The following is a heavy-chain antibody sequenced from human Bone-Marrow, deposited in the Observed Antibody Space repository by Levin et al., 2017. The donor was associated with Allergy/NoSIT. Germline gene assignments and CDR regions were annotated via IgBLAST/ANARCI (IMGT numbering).Heavy chain of an antibody. CDR2: IKQDGSEK. V-gene: IGHV3-7*04. D-gene: IGHD3-10*01. CDR1: GFTFSSYW. Sequence: GGSLRLSCAASGFTFSSYWMSWVRQAPGKGLEWVANIKQDGSEKYYVDSVKGRFTISRDNAKNSLYLQMNSLRAEDTAVYYCARDVLSSSRFGEFQVIDYWGQGTLVTVSS. J-gene: IGHJ4*02. CDR3: ARDVLSSSRFGEFQVIDY.